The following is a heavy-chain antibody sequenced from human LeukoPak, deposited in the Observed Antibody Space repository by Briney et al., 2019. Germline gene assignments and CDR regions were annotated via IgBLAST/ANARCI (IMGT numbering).Heavy chain of an antibody. CDR3: TTAPRGYCSGGSCSYAFDI. D-gene: IGHD2-15*01. Sequence: GGSLRLSCAASTFTFSNAWMIWVRQAPGKGLEWVGRIKSKSDGGTTDYAAPVKGKFTISRDDSKNTQYLQMSSLKTEDTAVYYCTTAPRGYCSGGSCSYAFDIWGQGTMVTVSS. CDR2: IKSKSDGGTT. CDR1: TFTFSNAW. V-gene: IGHV3-15*01. J-gene: IGHJ3*02.